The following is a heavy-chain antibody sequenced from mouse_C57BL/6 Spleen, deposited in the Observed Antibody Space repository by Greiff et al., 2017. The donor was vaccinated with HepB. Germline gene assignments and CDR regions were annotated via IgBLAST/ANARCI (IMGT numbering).Heavy chain of an antibody. CDR2: ISSGGDYI. V-gene: IGHV5-9-1*02. J-gene: IGHJ4*01. CDR1: GFTFSSYA. D-gene: IGHD1-1*01. CDR3: TRDGGTTVVASYYYAMDY. Sequence: EVQGVESGEGLVKPGGSLKLSCAASGFTFSSYAMSWVRQTPEKRLEWVAYISSGGDYIYYADTVKGRFTISRDNARNTLYLQMSSLKSVDTAMYYCTRDGGTTVVASYYYAMDYWGQGTSVTVSS.